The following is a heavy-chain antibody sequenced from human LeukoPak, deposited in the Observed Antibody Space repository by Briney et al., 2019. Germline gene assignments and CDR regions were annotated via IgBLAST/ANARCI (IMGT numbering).Heavy chain of an antibody. CDR2: INHSGST. CDR3: ARGHIGAARVWGSYRSPYYFDY. D-gene: IGHD3-16*02. J-gene: IGHJ4*02. CDR1: GFIVSSNY. Sequence: PGGSLRLSCAASGFIVSSNYMSWVRQPPGKGLEWIGEINHSGSTNYNPSLKSRVTISVDTSKNQFSLKLSSVTAADTAVYYCARGHIGAARVWGSYRSPYYFDYWGQGTLVTVSS. V-gene: IGHV4-34*01.